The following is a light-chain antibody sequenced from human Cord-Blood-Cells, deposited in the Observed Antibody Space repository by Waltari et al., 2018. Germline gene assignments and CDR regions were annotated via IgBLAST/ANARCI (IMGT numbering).Light chain of an antibody. CDR3: QQYGSSLYT. CDR2: GAS. J-gene: IGKJ2*01. CDR1: QSVSSSY. V-gene: IGKV3-20*01. Sequence: LTQSPGTLSLSPGERATLSCRASQSVSSSYLAWYQQKPGQAPRLLIYGASSRATGIPDRFSGSGSGTDFTLTISRLEPEDFAVYYCQQYGSSLYTFGQGTKLEIK.